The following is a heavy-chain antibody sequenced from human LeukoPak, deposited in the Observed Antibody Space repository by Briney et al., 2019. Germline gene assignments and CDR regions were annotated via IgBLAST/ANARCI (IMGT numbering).Heavy chain of an antibody. Sequence: KTSETLSLTCTVSGGSISSSSYSWTWIRQPPGKGLEWIGSIHYDGNTYYKPSLRSRVTISVDTSKNQFSLKLNSVTATDTAVYYCARHYGPWGQGTLVTVSS. D-gene: IGHD3-10*01. J-gene: IGHJ4*02. CDR3: ARHYGP. CDR2: IHYDGNT. V-gene: IGHV4-39*01. CDR1: GGSISSSSYS.